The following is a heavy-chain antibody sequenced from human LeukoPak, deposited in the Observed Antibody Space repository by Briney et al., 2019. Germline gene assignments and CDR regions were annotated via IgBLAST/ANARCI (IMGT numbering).Heavy chain of an antibody. CDR2: IYYSGST. Sequence: SSETLSLTCTVSGGSISSYYWSWIRQPPGKGLGWIGYIYYSGSTNYNPSLKSRVTISVVTSKNQFSLKLSSVTAADTAVYYCARGKVPRVAFDIWGQGTMVTVSS. CDR3: ARGKVPRVAFDI. D-gene: IGHD2-2*01. CDR1: GGSISSYY. J-gene: IGHJ3*02. V-gene: IGHV4-59*08.